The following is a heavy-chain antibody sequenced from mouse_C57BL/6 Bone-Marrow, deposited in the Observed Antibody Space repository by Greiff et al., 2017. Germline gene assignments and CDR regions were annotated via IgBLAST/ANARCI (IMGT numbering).Heavy chain of an antibody. V-gene: IGHV1-19*01. CDR3: ARSFITDY. Sequence: VQLKESGPVLVKPGASVKMSCKASGYTFTDYYMNWVKQSHGKSLEWIGVINPYNGGTSYNQKFKGKATLTVDKSSSTAYMELNSLTSEDSAVYYCARSFITDYWGQGTTLTVSS. J-gene: IGHJ2*01. CDR1: GYTFTDYY. D-gene: IGHD1-1*01. CDR2: INPYNGGT.